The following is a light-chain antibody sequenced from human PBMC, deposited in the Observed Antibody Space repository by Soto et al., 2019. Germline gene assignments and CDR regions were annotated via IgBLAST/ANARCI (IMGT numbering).Light chain of an antibody. CDR3: QQYGSSPTYT. J-gene: IGKJ2*01. CDR1: QSVSSSY. V-gene: IGKV3-20*01. CDR2: GAS. Sequence: EIVLTQSPGTLSLSPGERATLSCRASQSVSSSYLAWYQQKPGQAPRLLIYGASSRATGIPDRFSGSGSGIDFTLIISRLEPEDFAVYYCQQYGSSPTYTFGQGTKLEIK.